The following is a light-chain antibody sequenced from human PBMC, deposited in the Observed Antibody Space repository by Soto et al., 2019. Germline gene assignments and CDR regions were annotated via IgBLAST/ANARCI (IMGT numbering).Light chain of an antibody. V-gene: IGKV3-15*01. Sequence: EIVMRQSPGTLSVSPGQRATLSCRASQSVRTTVAWYHQRPGQAPRLLIYGASTRATGVPDRFSGDGSGTDFTLTVTSLQSEDFGIYYCQQYTDWPTTFGQGTKVDIK. CDR2: GAS. J-gene: IGKJ1*01. CDR3: QQYTDWPTT. CDR1: QSVRTT.